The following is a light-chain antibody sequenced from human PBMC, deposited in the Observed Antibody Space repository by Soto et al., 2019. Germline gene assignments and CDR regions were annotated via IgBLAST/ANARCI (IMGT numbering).Light chain of an antibody. Sequence: QSALTQPASVSGSPGQSITISCTGTSSDVVSYNLVSWYQQHPGKAPKLMIYEGSKRPSGVSNRFSGSKSGNTASLTISGLQAEDEADYYCCSYAGSSTLVFGTGTKLTVL. CDR2: EGS. J-gene: IGLJ1*01. V-gene: IGLV2-23*01. CDR1: SSDVVSYNL. CDR3: CSYAGSSTLV.